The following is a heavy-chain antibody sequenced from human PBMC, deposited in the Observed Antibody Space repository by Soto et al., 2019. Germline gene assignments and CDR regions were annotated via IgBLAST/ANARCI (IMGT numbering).Heavy chain of an antibody. V-gene: IGHV3-15*01. CDR2: IKSKTDGGTT. Sequence: EVQLVESGGGLVKPGGSLRLSCAASGFTFSNAWMSWVRQAPGKGLEWVGRIKSKTDGGTTDYAAPVKGRFTISRDDSKNTLYLQMNSLKTEHTAVYYCHSYYDYIWGSYRLIDYWGQGTLVTVSS. J-gene: IGHJ4*02. D-gene: IGHD3-16*02. CDR1: GFTFSNAW. CDR3: HSYYDYIWGSYRLIDY.